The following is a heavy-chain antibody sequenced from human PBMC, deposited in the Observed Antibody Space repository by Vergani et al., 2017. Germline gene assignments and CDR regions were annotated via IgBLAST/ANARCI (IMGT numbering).Heavy chain of an antibody. V-gene: IGHV3-48*03. Sequence: EVQLVESGGGLVQPGGSLRLSCAASGFTFSSYEMNWVRQAPGKGLEWVSYISSSGSTIYYADSVKGRFTISRDNAKNSLYLQMNSLRAEDKAVYYCARDRIAARRGYYYYGMDVWGQGTTVTVSS. D-gene: IGHD6-6*01. CDR3: ARDRIAARRGYYYYGMDV. CDR2: ISSSGSTI. J-gene: IGHJ6*02. CDR1: GFTFSSYE.